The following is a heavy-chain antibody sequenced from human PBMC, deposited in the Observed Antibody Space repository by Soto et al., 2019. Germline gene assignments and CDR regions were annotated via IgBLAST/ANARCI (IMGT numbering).Heavy chain of an antibody. Sequence: PSETLSLTCTVSGGSISSGGYYWSWIRQPPGKGLEWIGEINHSGSTNYNPSLKSRVTISVDTSKNQFSLKLSSVTAADTAVYYCARYNWNANWFDPWGQGTLVTVSS. CDR3: ARYNWNANWFDP. D-gene: IGHD1-20*01. CDR2: INHSGST. J-gene: IGHJ5*02. CDR1: GGSISSGGYY. V-gene: IGHV4-39*07.